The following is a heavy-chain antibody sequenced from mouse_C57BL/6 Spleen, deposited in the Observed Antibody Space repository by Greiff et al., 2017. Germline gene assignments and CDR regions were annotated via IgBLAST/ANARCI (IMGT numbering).Heavy chain of an antibody. CDR3: ASPYDYDVGFAY. CDR1: GYSITSGYY. J-gene: IGHJ3*01. Sequence: EVQLQQSGPGLVKPSQSLSLTCSVTGYSITSGYYWNWIRQFPGNKLEWMGYISYDGSNNYNPSLKNRISITRDTSKNQFFLKLNSVTTEDTATYYCASPYDYDVGFAYWGQGTLVTVSA. CDR2: ISYDGSN. D-gene: IGHD2-4*01. V-gene: IGHV3-6*01.